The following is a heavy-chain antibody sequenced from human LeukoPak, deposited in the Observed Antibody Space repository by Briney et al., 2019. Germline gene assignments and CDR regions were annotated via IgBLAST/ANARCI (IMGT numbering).Heavy chain of an antibody. V-gene: IGHV1-69*05. CDR1: GYSFTNYW. J-gene: IGHJ4*02. CDR3: ARDKGGRYDSRAHDAPFDY. Sequence: KISCEGSGYSFTNYWIGWVRQMPGKGLEWMGGIIPIFGTANYAQKFQGRVTITTDESTSTAYMELSSLRSEDTAVYYCARDKGGRYDSRAHDAPFDYWGQGTLVTVSS. D-gene: IGHD3-22*01. CDR2: IIPIFGTA.